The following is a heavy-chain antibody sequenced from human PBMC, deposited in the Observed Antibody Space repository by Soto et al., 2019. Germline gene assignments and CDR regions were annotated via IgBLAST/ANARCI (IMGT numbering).Heavy chain of an antibody. D-gene: IGHD2-2*01. V-gene: IGHV5-51*01. J-gene: IGHJ3*02. CDR1: GYSFTSYW. CDR2: IYPGDSDT. CDR3: ATPGGYCSSTSCYSLVAFDI. Sequence: PGESLKISCKGSGYSFTSYWIGWVRQMPGKGLEWMGIIYPGDSDTRYSPSFQGQVTISADKSISTAYLQWSSLKASDTAMYYCATPGGYCSSTSCYSLVAFDIWGQGNPGHRLL.